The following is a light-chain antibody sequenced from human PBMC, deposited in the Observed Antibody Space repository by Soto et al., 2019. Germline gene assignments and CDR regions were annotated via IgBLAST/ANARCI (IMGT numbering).Light chain of an antibody. V-gene: IGKV3-11*01. J-gene: IGKJ4*01. CDR3: QQRYNGLT. Sequence: EIVLTQSPASLYLSPGERATVSFRASQSVDRDLGWFQQKPGQAPRLVIFDASNRAPGVPSRFSGSGSGTDFTLSISSLEPDDFPVYYCQQRYNGLTFGGGTKVEIK. CDR2: DAS. CDR1: QSVDRD.